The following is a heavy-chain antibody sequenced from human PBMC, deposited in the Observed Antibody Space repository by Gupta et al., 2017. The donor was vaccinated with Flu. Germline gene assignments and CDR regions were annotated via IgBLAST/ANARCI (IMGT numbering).Heavy chain of an antibody. CDR1: GGSFSGYY. J-gene: IGHJ6*02. D-gene: IGHD2-21*02. Sequence: QVQLQQWGAGLLKPSETLSLTCAVYGGSFSGYYWSWIRQPPGKGLEWIGEINHSGSTNYNPSLKSRVTISVDTSKNQFSLKLSSVTAADTAVYYCARGFRENCGGDCYSEDYYYYYGMDVWGQGTTVTVSS. CDR2: INHSGST. V-gene: IGHV4-34*01. CDR3: ARGFRENCGGDCYSEDYYYYYGMDV.